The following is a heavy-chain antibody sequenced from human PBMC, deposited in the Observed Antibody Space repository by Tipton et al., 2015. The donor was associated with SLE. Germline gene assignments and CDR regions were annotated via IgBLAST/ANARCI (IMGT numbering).Heavy chain of an antibody. V-gene: IGHV1-2*02. CDR2: INSNSGVT. J-gene: IGHJ6*02. CDR1: GYTFTGYF. CDR3: ARGQTLYHDFYGLDV. Sequence: QLVQSGAEVKKPGASVKVSCKASGYTFTGYFMNWVRQAPGQGLEWMGWINSNSGVTKYAKKFLGRVTMTRDTSVSTAYMELKTLTSDDTAVYYCARGQTLYHDFYGLDVWGQGTTVAISS.